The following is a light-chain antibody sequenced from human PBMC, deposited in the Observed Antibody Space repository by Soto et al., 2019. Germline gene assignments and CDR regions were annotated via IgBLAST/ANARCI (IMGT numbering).Light chain of an antibody. V-gene: IGKV3-20*01. CDR3: LHYGGSPLT. Sequence: EIVLTQSPGTLSLSPGERATLSCRASQSANSDYLAWFQQKPGQAPRLLIYGASTRTTGIPDRFSGSGSGTDFTLTIGRLEPGDFAVYYCLHYGGSPLTFGQGTRLDIK. CDR1: QSANSDY. J-gene: IGKJ5*01. CDR2: GAS.